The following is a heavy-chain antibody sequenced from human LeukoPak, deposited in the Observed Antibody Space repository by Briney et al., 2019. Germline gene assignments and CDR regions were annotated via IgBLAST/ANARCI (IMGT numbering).Heavy chain of an antibody. CDR1: GYTFTSYD. D-gene: IGHD3-10*01. CDR2: MNPNSGNT. CDR3: ARYPSLWFGEYNWFDP. J-gene: IGHJ5*02. V-gene: IGHV1-8*01. Sequence: ASVKASCKASGYTFTSYDINWVRQATGQGLEWMGWMNPNSGNTGYAQKFQGRVTMTRNTSISTAYMELSSLRSEDTAVYYCARYPSLWFGEYNWFDPWGQGTLVTVSS.